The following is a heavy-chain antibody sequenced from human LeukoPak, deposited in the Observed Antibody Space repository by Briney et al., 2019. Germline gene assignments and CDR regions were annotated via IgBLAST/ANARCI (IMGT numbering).Heavy chain of an antibody. Sequence: ASVKVSCKASGYTFTSYDINWVRQATGQGLEWMGGMNPNSGNTGYAQKLQGRVTMTTDTSTSTAYMELRSLSSDDTAVYYCARERARYCSSTSCSKDAFDIWGQGTMVTVSS. CDR2: MNPNSGNT. J-gene: IGHJ3*02. D-gene: IGHD2-2*01. CDR3: ARERARYCSSTSCSKDAFDI. V-gene: IGHV1-8*02. CDR1: GYTFTSYD.